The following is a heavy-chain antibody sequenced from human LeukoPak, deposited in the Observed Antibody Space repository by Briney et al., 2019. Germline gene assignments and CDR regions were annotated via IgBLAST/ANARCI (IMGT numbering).Heavy chain of an antibody. D-gene: IGHD5-12*01. J-gene: IGHJ4*02. CDR3: ARERVVATIGLDGLDY. CDR1: GGTFSSYA. V-gene: IGHV1-69*04. Sequence: GASVKVSCKASGGTFSSYAISWVRQAPGQGLEWMGRIIPIFGIANYAQKFQGRVTITADKSTSTAYMELSSLRSEDTAVYYCARERVVATIGLDGLDYWGQGTLVTVSS. CDR2: IIPIFGIA.